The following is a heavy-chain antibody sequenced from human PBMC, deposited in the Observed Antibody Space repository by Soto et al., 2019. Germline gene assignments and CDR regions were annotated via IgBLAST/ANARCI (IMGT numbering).Heavy chain of an antibody. Sequence: GGSLRLSCAASGFTFGSYAMHWVRQAPGKGLEWVAVISYDGSNKYYADSVKGRFTISRDNSKNTLYLQMNSLRAEDTAVYYCASGWYYYDSSGYSDWGQGTLVTVSS. V-gene: IGHV3-30-3*01. J-gene: IGHJ4*02. CDR3: ASGWYYYDSSGYSD. D-gene: IGHD3-22*01. CDR2: ISYDGSNK. CDR1: GFTFGSYA.